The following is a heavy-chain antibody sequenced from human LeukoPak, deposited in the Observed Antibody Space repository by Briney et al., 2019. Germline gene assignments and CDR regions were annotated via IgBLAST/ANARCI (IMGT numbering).Heavy chain of an antibody. CDR1: GFTFSDYY. CDR2: ISSRRSYT. J-gene: IGHJ4*02. CDR3: ARRSDSGWPNYFDY. V-gene: IGHV3-11*03. D-gene: IGHD6-19*01. Sequence: PGGSLRLSCAASGFTFSDYYMSWIRQAPGKGLEWVSYISSRRSYTNYADSVKGRFTISRDNAKNSLYLQMNSLRAEDTAVYYCARRSDSGWPNYFDYWGQGTLVTVSS.